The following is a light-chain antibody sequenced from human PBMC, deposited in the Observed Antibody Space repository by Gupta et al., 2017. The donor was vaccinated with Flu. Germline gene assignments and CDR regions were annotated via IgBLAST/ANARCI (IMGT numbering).Light chain of an antibody. J-gene: IGLJ3*02. CDR1: SSNIGAGYD. CDR3: QSYDSSLSVWV. CDR2: GNS. V-gene: IGLV1-40*01. Sequence: QSVLTQPPSVSGAPGQRVTISCTGHSSNIGAGYDVHWYQQLPGTAPKLLIYGNSNRPSGVPDRFSGSKSGTSASLAITGLQAEDEADYYCQSYDSSLSVWVFGGGTKLTVL.